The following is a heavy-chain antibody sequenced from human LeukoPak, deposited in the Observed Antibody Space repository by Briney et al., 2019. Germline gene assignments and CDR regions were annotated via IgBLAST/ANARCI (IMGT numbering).Heavy chain of an antibody. CDR2: IDTSSRYI. Sequence: GVSLRLSCSASGFTFNSYSRDWDGHAQGNGREGGSSIDTSSRYIYYGDSVKGRFTISRDNAKNPLYLEMNSLRAEDTAVYYCAREGCSGGSCYSFPIDYWGQGTLVTVSS. J-gene: IGHJ4*02. CDR3: AREGCSGGSCYSFPIDY. V-gene: IGHV3-21*01. D-gene: IGHD2-15*01. CDR1: GFTFNSYS.